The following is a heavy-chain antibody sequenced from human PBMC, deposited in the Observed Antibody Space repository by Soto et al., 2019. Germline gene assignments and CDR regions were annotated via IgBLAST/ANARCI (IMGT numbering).Heavy chain of an antibody. Sequence: SETLSLTCTVSGGSISSYYWSWIRQPPGKGLEWIGYINYSGNTNYNPSLKSRVTISVDTSKNQFSLKLSSVTAADTAVYYCARGYYGDYVDYWGQGTLVTVSS. CDR1: GGSISSYY. D-gene: IGHD4-17*01. V-gene: IGHV4-59*01. CDR2: INYSGNT. CDR3: ARGYYGDYVDY. J-gene: IGHJ4*02.